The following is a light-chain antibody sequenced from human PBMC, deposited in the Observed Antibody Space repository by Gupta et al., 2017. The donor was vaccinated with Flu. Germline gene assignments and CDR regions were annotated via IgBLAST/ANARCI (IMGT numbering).Light chain of an antibody. V-gene: IGKV3-11*01. J-gene: IGKJ3*01. Sequence: EIVLTQSPATLSLSPGERATLSCRASQSVSSYLAWYQQKPGQAPRLLIYDASNRATGIPARFSGSGSGTDITLTISSLEPEDFAVYYCQQRSNWPPVFTFGPGTKVEIK. CDR2: DAS. CDR3: QQRSNWPPVFT. CDR1: QSVSSY.